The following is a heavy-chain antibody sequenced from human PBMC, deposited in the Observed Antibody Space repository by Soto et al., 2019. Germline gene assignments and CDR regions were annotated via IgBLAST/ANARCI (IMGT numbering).Heavy chain of an antibody. J-gene: IGHJ4*02. CDR2: IYYSGST. D-gene: IGHD3-22*01. Sequence: SATLSLTCTVSGCSIISYYWSWIRQPPGKGLEWIGYIYYSGSTNYNPSLKSRVTISVDTSKNQFSLKLSSVTAADTAVYYCAREGGPYDYESRGNFYYCGQGTLVTVSS. CDR1: GCSIISYY. V-gene: IGHV4-59*01. CDR3: AREGGPYDYESRGNFYY.